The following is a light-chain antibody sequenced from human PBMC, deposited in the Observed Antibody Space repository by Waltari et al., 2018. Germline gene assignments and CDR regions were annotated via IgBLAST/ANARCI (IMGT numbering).Light chain of an antibody. CDR2: ATS. CDR3: QQTFSAFRT. V-gene: IGKV1-39*01. Sequence: DIQMTQSPSSLSAFVGDGATITSRASQTIGHYLNWFQQRPGKAPKLLIYATSDLQSGVPSRFSGSGSGTDFTLTISSLQPEDSATYYCQQTFSAFRTFGGGTKVEIK. J-gene: IGKJ4*01. CDR1: QTIGHY.